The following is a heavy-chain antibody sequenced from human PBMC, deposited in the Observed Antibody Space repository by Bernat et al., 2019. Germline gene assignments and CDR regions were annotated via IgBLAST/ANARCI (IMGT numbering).Heavy chain of an antibody. V-gene: IGHV3-74*01. CDR3: VRETRTVTTNPLDY. CDR2: INSDGSST. J-gene: IGHJ4*02. Sequence: EVQLVESGGGLVQPGGSLRLSCAASGFTFSTYWMDWVRQAPGKGLVWVSRINSDGSSTSYADSVKGRFTISRDNAKNTLYLQMNSLRAEDTAVYYCVRETRTVTTNPLDYWGQGTLVTVSS. D-gene: IGHD4-17*01. CDR1: GFTFSTYW.